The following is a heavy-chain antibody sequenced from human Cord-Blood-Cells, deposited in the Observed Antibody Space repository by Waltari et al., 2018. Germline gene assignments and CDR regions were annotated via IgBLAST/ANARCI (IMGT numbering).Heavy chain of an antibody. V-gene: IGHV4-59*01. CDR1: GGSISSYY. J-gene: IGHJ3*02. CDR2: IYYSGST. CDR3: FGSGSDAFDI. D-gene: IGHD3-10*01. Sequence: QVQLQESGPGLVKPSATLSLTCTVSGGSISSYYWSWIRPPPGKGLEWIGYIYYSGSTNYNPSLKSRVTISVDTSKNQFSLKLSSVTAADTAVYYCFGSGSDAFDIWGQGTMVTVSS.